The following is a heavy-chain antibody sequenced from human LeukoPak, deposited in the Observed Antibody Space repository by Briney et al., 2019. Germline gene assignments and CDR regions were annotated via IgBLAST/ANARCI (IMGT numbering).Heavy chain of an antibody. CDR2: IKQDGSEK. D-gene: IGHD3-10*01. CDR3: ARGPYGSGIYYMDV. CDR1: GFTFSSYW. V-gene: IGHV3-7*01. Sequence: PGGSLRLSCAASGFTFSSYWMSWVRQAPGQGLEWVANIKQDGSEKYYVDSVKGRFTISRDNAKNSLYLQMNSLRAEDTAVYYCARGPYGSGIYYMDVWGKGTTVTISS. J-gene: IGHJ6*03.